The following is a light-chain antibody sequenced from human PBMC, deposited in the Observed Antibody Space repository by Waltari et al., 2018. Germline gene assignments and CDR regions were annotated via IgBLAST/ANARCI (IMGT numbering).Light chain of an antibody. CDR3: QQSYSTLRT. CDR1: QSISSY. Sequence: IQLTQSPFSLSASVGDRVTITCRASQSISSYLNWYQQKPGKAPKLLIYAASSLQSGVPSRFSGSGSGTDFTLTISSLQPEDVATYYCQQSYSTLRTFGQGTKVEIK. J-gene: IGKJ1*01. V-gene: IGKV1-39*01. CDR2: AAS.